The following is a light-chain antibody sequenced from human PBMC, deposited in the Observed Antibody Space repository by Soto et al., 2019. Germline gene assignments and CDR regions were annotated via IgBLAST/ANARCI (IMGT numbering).Light chain of an antibody. CDR1: SSDVGGYNY. J-gene: IGLJ2*01. CDR2: EVS. CDR3: SSYTSGSTLVV. V-gene: IGLV2-14*01. Sequence: QSALTQPASVSGSPGQSITISCTGTSSDVGGYNYVSWYQQHPGKAPKLMIYEVSNRPSEVSNRFSGSKSGNTASLTISGLQAEDEGNYYCSSYTSGSTLVVFGGGXKVTVL.